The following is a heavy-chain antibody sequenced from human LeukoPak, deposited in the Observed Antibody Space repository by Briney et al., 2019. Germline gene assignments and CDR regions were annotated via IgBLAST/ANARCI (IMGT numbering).Heavy chain of an antibody. D-gene: IGHD4-17*01. CDR1: GFTFNGFW. CDR3: TRDALYGDPSYYYMDV. Sequence: GGSLRLSCAASGFTFNGFWMSWVRQAPGKGLEWVANIKQDGSDIYYLGSVGGRFTISRDNAMNSLYLQMNSLRAEDTAVYYCTRDALYGDPSYYYMDVWGKGTTVTVSS. CDR2: IKQDGSDI. J-gene: IGHJ6*03. V-gene: IGHV3-7*01.